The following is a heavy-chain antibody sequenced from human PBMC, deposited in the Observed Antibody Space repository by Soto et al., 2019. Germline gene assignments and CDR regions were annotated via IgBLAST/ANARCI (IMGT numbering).Heavy chain of an antibody. CDR1: GFTFSRYP. CDR2: ITYDGNNK. CDR3: AKGVGSYYFDY. D-gene: IGHD1-26*01. Sequence: QVQLVESGGGVVQPGRSLRLSCAASGFTFSRYPMYWVRQAPGKGLEWVAVITYDGNNKYYADSVKGRFTISRDNAKNTLSLQMKNLRPEDTAVYYCAKGVGSYYFDYWGQGTLVTVSS. V-gene: IGHV3-30-3*01. J-gene: IGHJ4*02.